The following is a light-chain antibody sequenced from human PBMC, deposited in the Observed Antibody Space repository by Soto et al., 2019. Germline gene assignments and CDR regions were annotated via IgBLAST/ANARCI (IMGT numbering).Light chain of an antibody. CDR1: QSISRH. V-gene: IGKV1-39*01. J-gene: IGKJ1*01. CDR2: TAS. Sequence: DIQMTQSPSSLSASVGDRVTITCRASQSISRHLNWYQQKPGKAPKLLIFTASSFQSGVPSRFSGSGSGTDFTLTISSLQPEDFATYYCQQSYTLPWTFGRGTKVEIK. CDR3: QQSYTLPWT.